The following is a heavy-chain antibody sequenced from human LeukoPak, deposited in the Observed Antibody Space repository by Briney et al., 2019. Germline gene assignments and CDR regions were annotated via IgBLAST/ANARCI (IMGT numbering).Heavy chain of an antibody. CDR2: ISGSGGGGT. CDR3: AKGGEEMEFDY. CDR1: GFTFSSYA. Sequence: GGSLRLSCAASGFTFSSYAMNWVRQAPGKGLEWVSAISGSGGGGTYYADSVKGRFTISRDNSKNTVYLQVNSLRDEDTAVYYCAKGGEEMEFDYWGQGTLVTVSS. J-gene: IGHJ4*02. D-gene: IGHD3-16*01. V-gene: IGHV3-23*01.